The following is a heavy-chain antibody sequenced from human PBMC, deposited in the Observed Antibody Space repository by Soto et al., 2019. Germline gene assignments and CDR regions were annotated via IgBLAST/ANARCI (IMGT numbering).Heavy chain of an antibody. V-gene: IGHV3-23*01. CDR2: ISGSGGST. CDR1: GFTFSSYA. J-gene: IGHJ4*02. D-gene: IGHD2-21*01. Sequence: GGSLRLSCAASGFTFSSYAMSWVRQAPGKGLEWVSAISGSGGSTYYADSVKGRFTISRDNSKNTLYLQMNSLRAEDTAVYYCAKYHDCGGDCYQGAFDYWGQGTLVTVSS. CDR3: AKYHDCGGDCYQGAFDY.